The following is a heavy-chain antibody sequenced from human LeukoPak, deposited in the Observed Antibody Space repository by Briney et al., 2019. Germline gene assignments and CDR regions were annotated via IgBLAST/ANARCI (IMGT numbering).Heavy chain of an antibody. J-gene: IGHJ4*02. CDR1: GGTFSSYT. CDR2: IIPTFGTA. CDR3: ARARTAMVDGHLDY. D-gene: IGHD5-18*01. V-gene: IGHV1-69*13. Sequence: SVKVSCKASGGTFSSYTISWVRQVPGQGLEWMGGIIPTFGTANYVQKFQGRVTITADESTSTAYMELSSLRSEDTAVYYCARARTAMVDGHLDYWGQGILVSVSS.